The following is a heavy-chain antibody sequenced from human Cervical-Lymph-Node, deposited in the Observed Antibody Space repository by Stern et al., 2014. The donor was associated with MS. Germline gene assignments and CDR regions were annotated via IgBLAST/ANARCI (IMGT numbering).Heavy chain of an antibody. CDR1: GFTFDEYA. V-gene: IGHV3-9*01. Sequence: EVQLVESGGGLVQPGRSLRLSCAASGFTFDEYAMHWVRQAPGKGLEWVSGISWNGGSSAYADSLKGRFAISRDNAKNSLYLQMNSLRPEDTALYYCTRDFDSTAGEGSLAYWGQGTLVTVSS. CDR2: ISWNGGSS. J-gene: IGHJ4*02. CDR3: TRDFDSTAGEGSLAY. D-gene: IGHD3-10*01.